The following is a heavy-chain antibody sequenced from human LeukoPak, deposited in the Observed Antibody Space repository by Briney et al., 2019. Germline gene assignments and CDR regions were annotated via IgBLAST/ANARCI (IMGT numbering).Heavy chain of an antibody. D-gene: IGHD3/OR15-3a*01. CDR2: IYYTGNT. CDR1: GVSISSSNSY. Sequence: KTSETLSLTCSVSGVSISSSNSYWGWIRQPPGKGLEWIGSIYYTGNTYYNASLKSRVTISIDTSKNQFSLKLTSVTAADTAVYYCAKLTGSGLFILPGGQGTLVTVSS. V-gene: IGHV4-39*01. CDR3: AKLTGSGLFILP. J-gene: IGHJ4*02.